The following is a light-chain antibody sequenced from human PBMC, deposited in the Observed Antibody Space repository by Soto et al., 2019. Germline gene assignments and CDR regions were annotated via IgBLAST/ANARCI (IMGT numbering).Light chain of an antibody. CDR1: SSNIGSNY. J-gene: IGLJ1*01. CDR2: SNN. V-gene: IGLV1-47*02. Sequence: QSVLTQPPSASGTPGQRVTISCSGSSSNIGSNYVYWYQQLPGTAPKLLIYSNNQRPSGVPDRFSGPKSGTSASLAISGLRSEDEADYYCAAWDDSLSVPYVFGTGTKVTV. CDR3: AAWDDSLSVPYV.